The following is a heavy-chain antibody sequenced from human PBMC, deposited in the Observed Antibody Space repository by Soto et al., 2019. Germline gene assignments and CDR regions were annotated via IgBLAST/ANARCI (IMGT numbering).Heavy chain of an antibody. V-gene: IGHV3-30*18. Sequence: QVQLVESGGGVVQPGRSLRLSCAASGFTFSSYGMHWVRQAPGKGLEWVAVISYDGSNKYYADSVKGRCTISRDNSKNTLYLQMNSLRAEDTAVYYCAKDSSDSRGCQDYWGQGTLVTVSS. CDR1: GFTFSSYG. D-gene: IGHD6-19*01. CDR3: AKDSSDSRGCQDY. J-gene: IGHJ4*02. CDR2: ISYDGSNK.